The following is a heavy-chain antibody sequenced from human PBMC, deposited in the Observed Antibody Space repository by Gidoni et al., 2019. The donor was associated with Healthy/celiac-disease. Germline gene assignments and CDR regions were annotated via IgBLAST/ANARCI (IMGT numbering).Heavy chain of an antibody. Sequence: QVQLVQSGAEVKKPGSSVKVYCKASGGTFSSYTISWVRQAPGQGLEWMGRIIPILGIANYAQKFQGRVTITADKSTSTAYMELSSLRSEDTAVYYCARGSNDYGDHESAFDIWGQGTMVTVSS. CDR2: IIPILGIA. J-gene: IGHJ3*02. V-gene: IGHV1-69*02. CDR3: ARGSNDYGDHESAFDI. D-gene: IGHD4-17*01. CDR1: GGTFSSYT.